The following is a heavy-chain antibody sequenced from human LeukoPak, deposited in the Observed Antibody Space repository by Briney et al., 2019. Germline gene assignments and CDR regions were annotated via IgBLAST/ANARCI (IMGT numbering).Heavy chain of an antibody. D-gene: IGHD4/OR15-4a*01. J-gene: IGHJ4*02. V-gene: IGHV3-23*01. CDR1: GFPFSSHA. CDR2: ISISADMT. CDR3: ANEEVPNDY. Sequence: RGSLRLSCEVSGFPFSSHAMSWVRQAPGRGLEWVSGISISADMTYYADPVQGRFIISRDNSKNTVYLQMDSLRVEDTAVYYCANEEVPNDYWGQGTLVTVSS.